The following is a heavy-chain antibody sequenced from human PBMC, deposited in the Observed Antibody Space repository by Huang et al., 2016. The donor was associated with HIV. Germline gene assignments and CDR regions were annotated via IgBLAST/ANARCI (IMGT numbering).Heavy chain of an antibody. CDR1: GGSFSGYF. CDR3: AREIMISFGGPFDS. D-gene: IGHD3-16*01. Sequence: QVQLEQWGAGLLKPSETLSLTCAVYGGSFSGYFWNWSRQSPGKGLEWIVQINHGGVTDYNSSLKSRATISVDTSKTQFSLKVTSVTAADTAIYYCAREIMISFGGPFDSWGHGNLVTVSS. J-gene: IGHJ5*01. CDR2: INHGGVT. V-gene: IGHV4-34*02.